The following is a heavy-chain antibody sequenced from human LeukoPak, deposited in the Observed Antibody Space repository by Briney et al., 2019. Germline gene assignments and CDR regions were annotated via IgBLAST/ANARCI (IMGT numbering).Heavy chain of an antibody. Sequence: GGSLRLSCSASGFTFSSYAMHWVRQAPGKGLEYVSAISYNGGSTYYADSVKGRFTISRDNSKNTLYLQMSSLRVEDTAMYYCVKVLGYSSSWYEDAFDIWGQGTMVTVSS. V-gene: IGHV3-64D*06. CDR2: ISYNGGST. D-gene: IGHD6-13*01. J-gene: IGHJ3*02. CDR3: VKVLGYSSSWYEDAFDI. CDR1: GFTFSSYA.